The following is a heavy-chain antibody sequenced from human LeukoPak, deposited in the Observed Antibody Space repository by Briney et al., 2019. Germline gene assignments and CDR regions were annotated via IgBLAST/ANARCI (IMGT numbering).Heavy chain of an antibody. V-gene: IGHV3-30*04. J-gene: IGHJ4*02. CDR3: AREVVLGGEIDY. CDR1: GFTFSSYA. Sequence: PGGSLRLSCAASGFTFSSYAMHWVRQAPGKGLEWVAVISYDGSNKYYADSVKGRFTISRDNSKNTLYLQMNSLRAEDTAVYYCAREVVLGGEIDYWGQGTLVTVSS. CDR2: ISYDGSNK. D-gene: IGHD2-2*01.